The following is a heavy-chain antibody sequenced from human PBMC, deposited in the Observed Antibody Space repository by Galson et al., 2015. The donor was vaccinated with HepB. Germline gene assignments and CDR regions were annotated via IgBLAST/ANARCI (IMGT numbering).Heavy chain of an antibody. CDR1: GYSFTSYW. J-gene: IGHJ6*02. Sequence: QSGAEVKKPGESLKISCKGSGYSFTSYWIGWVRQMPGKGLEWMGIIYPGDSDTRYSPAFQGQVTISADKSISTAYLQWSSLKASDTAMYYCARQAKSPAYYYDSSGTYLYYYGMDVWGQGTTVTVSS. V-gene: IGHV5-51*01. D-gene: IGHD3-22*01. CDR2: IYPGDSDT. CDR3: ARQAKSPAYYYDSSGTYLYYYGMDV.